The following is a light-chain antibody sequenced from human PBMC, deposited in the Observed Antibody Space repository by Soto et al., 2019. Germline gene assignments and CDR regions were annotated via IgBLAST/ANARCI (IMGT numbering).Light chain of an antibody. CDR1: QTVGSSY. CDR2: GGS. V-gene: IGKV3-20*01. Sequence: EIVLTQSPATLSLSPGERATLSCRASQTVGSSYLAWYQLKPGQAPRLLISGGSSRATGIPDRFSGSGSGTDFTLTISRLEPEDFALYYCQQYGSSFRHTFGPGTKVDIK. J-gene: IGKJ3*01. CDR3: QQYGSSFRHT.